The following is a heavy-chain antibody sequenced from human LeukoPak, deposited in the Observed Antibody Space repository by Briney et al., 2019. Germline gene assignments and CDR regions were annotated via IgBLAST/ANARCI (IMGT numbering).Heavy chain of an antibody. J-gene: IGHJ1*01. D-gene: IGHD2-8*01. CDR2: INTDGSST. CDR3: AKDRAYHCTRGGCYCPFDFEY. V-gene: IGHV3-74*01. Sequence: GGSLRLSCAASGFTFSSYWMHWVRQAPGKGLVWVSRINTDGSSTSYADSVKGRFTISRDNAKNTLYLQMNSLSAEDTAVYYWAKDRAYHCTRGGCYCPFDFEYWG. CDR1: GFTFSSYW.